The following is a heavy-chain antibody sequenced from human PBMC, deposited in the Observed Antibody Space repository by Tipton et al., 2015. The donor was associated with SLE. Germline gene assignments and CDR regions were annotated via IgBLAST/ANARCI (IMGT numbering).Heavy chain of an antibody. CDR1: GGSISSGGYY. V-gene: IGHV4-31*03. Sequence: TLSLTCTVSGGSISSGGYYWSWIRQHPGKGLEWIGSIYHSGSTYYNPSLKSRVTISVDTSKNQFSLKLSSVTAADTAVYYCARGYSYGRDAFDIWGQGTKVTVSS. CDR3: ARGYSYGRDAFDI. J-gene: IGHJ3*02. CDR2: IYHSGST. D-gene: IGHD5-18*01.